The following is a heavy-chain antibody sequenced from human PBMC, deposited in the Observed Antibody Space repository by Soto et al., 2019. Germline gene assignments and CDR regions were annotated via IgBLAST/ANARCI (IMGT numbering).Heavy chain of an antibody. D-gene: IGHD6-13*01. V-gene: IGHV3-21*01. CDR3: ARDAGNKAYSYYYMDV. CDR2: ISSSSSYI. J-gene: IGHJ6*03. Sequence: EVQLVESGGGLVKPGGSLRLSCAASGFTFSSYSMNWVRQAPGKGLEWVSSISSSSSYIYYADSVKGRFTISRDNAKNSLYLQMNSLRAEDTAVYYCARDAGNKAYSYYYMDVWGKGTTVTVSS. CDR1: GFTFSSYS.